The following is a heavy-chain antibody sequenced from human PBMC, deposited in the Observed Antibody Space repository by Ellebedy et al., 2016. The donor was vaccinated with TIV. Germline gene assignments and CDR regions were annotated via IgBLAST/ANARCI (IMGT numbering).Heavy chain of an antibody. CDR1: GYTFTSYY. V-gene: IGHV1-46*01. Sequence: ASVKVSXXASGYTFTSYYMHWVRQAPGQGLEWMGIINPSGGSTSYAQKFQGRVTMTRDTSTSTVYMELSSLRSEDTAVYYCARDGDIVVVPVAGLFDYWGQGTLVTVSS. D-gene: IGHD2-2*01. J-gene: IGHJ4*02. CDR3: ARDGDIVVVPVAGLFDY. CDR2: INPSGGST.